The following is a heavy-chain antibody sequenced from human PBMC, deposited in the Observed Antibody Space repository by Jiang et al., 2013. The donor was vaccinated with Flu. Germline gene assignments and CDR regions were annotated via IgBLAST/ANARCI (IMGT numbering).Heavy chain of an antibody. CDR2: INTNTGNP. V-gene: IGHV7-4-1*02. Sequence: QSGSELKKPGASVKVSCKASGYTFTSYAMNWVRQAPGQGLEWMGWINTNTGNPTYAQGFTGRFVFSLDTSVGTAYLQISSLKAEDTAVYYCARDRDTAMVFGGTTFDYWGQGTLVTVSS. D-gene: IGHD5-18*01. CDR1: GYTFTSYA. J-gene: IGHJ4*02. CDR3: ARDRDTAMVFGGTTFDY.